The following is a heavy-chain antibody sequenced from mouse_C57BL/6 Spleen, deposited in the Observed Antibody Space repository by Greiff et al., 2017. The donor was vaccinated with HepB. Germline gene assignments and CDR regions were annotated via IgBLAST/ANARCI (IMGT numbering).Heavy chain of an antibody. CDR2: ISDGGSYT. J-gene: IGHJ3*01. D-gene: IGHD1-1*01. CDR1: GFTFSSYA. V-gene: IGHV5-4*03. CDR3: ARGNSSYVFAY. Sequence: EVMLVESGGGLVKPGGSLKLSCAASGFTFSSYAMSWVRQTPEKRLEWVATISDGGSYTYYPDNVKGRFTISRDNAKNNLYLQMSHLKSEDTAMYYCARGNSSYVFAYWGQGTLVTVSA.